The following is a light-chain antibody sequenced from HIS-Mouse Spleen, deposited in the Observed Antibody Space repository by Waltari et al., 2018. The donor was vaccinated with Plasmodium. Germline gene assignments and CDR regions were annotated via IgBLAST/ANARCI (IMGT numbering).Light chain of an antibody. Sequence: QLVLTQSPSASASLGASVKLTCTLSSGHSSYAIEWHQQKPEKGPRYLMKLNSDGSQSKGDGIPDRFSGSSSGAERYLTISSLQSEDEADYYCQTWGTGIQVFGGGTKLTVL. CDR2: LNSDGSQ. V-gene: IGLV4-69*01. CDR3: QTWGTGIQV. CDR1: SGHSSYA. J-gene: IGLJ3*02.